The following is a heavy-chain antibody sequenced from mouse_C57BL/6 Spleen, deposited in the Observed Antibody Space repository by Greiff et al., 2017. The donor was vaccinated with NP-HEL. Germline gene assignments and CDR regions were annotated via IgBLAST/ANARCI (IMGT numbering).Heavy chain of an antibody. J-gene: IGHJ2*01. V-gene: IGHV5-9*01. CDR3: ARHPIYYYGSSYWNFDY. CDR2: ISGGGGNT. CDR1: GFTFSSYT. D-gene: IGHD1-1*01. Sequence: DVMLVESGGGLVKPGGSLKLSCAASGFTFSSYTMSWVRQTPEKRLEWVATISGGGGNTYYPDSVKGRFTISRDNAKNTLYLQMSSLRSEDTALYYCARHPIYYYGSSYWNFDYWGQGTTLTVSS.